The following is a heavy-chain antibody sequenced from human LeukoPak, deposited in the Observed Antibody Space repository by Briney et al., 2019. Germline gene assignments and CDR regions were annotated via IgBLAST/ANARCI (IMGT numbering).Heavy chain of an antibody. D-gene: IGHD5-18*01. CDR1: GYTFTSYY. J-gene: IGHJ4*02. Sequence: ASVKVSCKASGYTFTSYYIHWVRQAPGQGLELMGIINPSGGSTSYAQKIQGRVTMTRDTSTSTLYMELSSPRSEDTAVYYCARGGWIQLSPFDYWGQGTLVTVSS. V-gene: IGHV1-46*01. CDR2: INPSGGST. CDR3: ARGGWIQLSPFDY.